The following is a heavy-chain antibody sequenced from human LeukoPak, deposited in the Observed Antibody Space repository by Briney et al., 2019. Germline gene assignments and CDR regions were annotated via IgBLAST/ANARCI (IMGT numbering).Heavy chain of an antibody. CDR1: GGSFSGYY. D-gene: IGHD1-26*01. Sequence: PSESLSLTCAVYGGSFSGYYWSWIRQPPGKGREWIGEINHSGSTNYNPSLKSRVTISVDTSKNQFSLKLSSVTAADTAVYYCARGPGYSGSFYDYWGQGTLVTVSS. J-gene: IGHJ4*02. CDR3: ARGPGYSGSFYDY. CDR2: INHSGST. V-gene: IGHV4-34*01.